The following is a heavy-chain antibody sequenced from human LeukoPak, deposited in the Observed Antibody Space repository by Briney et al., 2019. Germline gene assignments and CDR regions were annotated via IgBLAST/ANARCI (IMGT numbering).Heavy chain of an antibody. Sequence: QSGGSLKLSCTASGFTFGDYAMSWVRQAPGKGLEWVGFIRGKGYAGTTEYTASVKGTFTVSRDDSKNIAYLQMNSLKTEDTAVYYCTAGFSGWNFPFDYWGQGTLVTVSS. V-gene: IGHV3-49*04. CDR1: GFTFGDYA. CDR2: IRGKGYAGTT. J-gene: IGHJ4*02. D-gene: IGHD1-7*01. CDR3: TAGFSGWNFPFDY.